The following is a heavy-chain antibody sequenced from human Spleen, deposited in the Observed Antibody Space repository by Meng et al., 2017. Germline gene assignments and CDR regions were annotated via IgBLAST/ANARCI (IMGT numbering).Heavy chain of an antibody. Sequence: VHRQNWGAGLLQPSETLSLTCAVSGGSFRDYYWRWIRQPPGKGLEWIGEINHSGSTNYNPSLESRATISVDTSQNNLSLKLSSLTAADSAVYYCAISTTTMAHDFDYWDQGTLVTVSS. CDR2: INHSGST. V-gene: IGHV4-34*01. CDR1: GGSFRDYY. CDR3: AISTTTMAHDFDY. J-gene: IGHJ4*02. D-gene: IGHD4-11*01.